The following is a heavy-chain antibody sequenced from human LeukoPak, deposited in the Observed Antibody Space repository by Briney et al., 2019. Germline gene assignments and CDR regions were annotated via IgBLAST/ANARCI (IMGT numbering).Heavy chain of an antibody. J-gene: IGHJ6*03. Sequence: GGSLRLSRAASGFTFSDYYMSWIRQAPGKGLEWVSYISSSGSTIYYADSVKGRFTISRDNAKNSLYLQMNSLRAEDTAVYYCARFGYSYGLVFYYYMDVWGKGTTVTISS. CDR3: ARFGYSYGLVFYYYMDV. V-gene: IGHV3-11*01. CDR1: GFTFSDYY. D-gene: IGHD5-18*01. CDR2: ISSSGSTI.